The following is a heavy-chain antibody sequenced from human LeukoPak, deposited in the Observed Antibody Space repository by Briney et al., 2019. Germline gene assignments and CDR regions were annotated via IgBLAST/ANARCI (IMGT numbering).Heavy chain of an antibody. D-gene: IGHD6-13*01. CDR1: GGSFSGYY. Sequence: PSETLSLTCAVYGGSFSGYYWSWIRQPPVKGLEWIGEINHSGSTNYNPSLKSRVTISVDTSKNQFSLKLSSVTAAGTAVYYCARGYSSSCSNWGQGTLVTVSS. J-gene: IGHJ4*02. V-gene: IGHV4-34*01. CDR3: ARGYSSSCSN. CDR2: INHSGST.